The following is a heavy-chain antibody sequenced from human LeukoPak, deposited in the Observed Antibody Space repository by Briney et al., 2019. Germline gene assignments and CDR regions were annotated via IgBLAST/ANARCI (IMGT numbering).Heavy chain of an antibody. CDR3: AHSETLSVY. J-gene: IGHJ4*02. Sequence: ASVKVSCKASGGTFSSYAISWVRQAPGQGLEWMGGIVPIFGTANYAQKFQDRVTITADESTSTAYMELSSLKLEDTAVYYCAHSETLSVYWGQGTLVTVSS. D-gene: IGHD6-13*01. CDR2: IVPIFGTA. CDR1: GGTFSSYA. V-gene: IGHV1-69*13.